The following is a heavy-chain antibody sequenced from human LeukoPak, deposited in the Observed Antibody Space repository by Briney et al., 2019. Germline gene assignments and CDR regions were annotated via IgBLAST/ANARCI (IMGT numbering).Heavy chain of an antibody. Sequence: PGGSLRLSCAASGFTFSSYAMHWVRQAPGKGLEWVAVISYDGSNKYYADSVKGRFTISRDNSKNTLYLQMNSLRAEDTAVYYCARDTEPLHCSSTSCYPGYFQHWGQGTLVTVSS. J-gene: IGHJ1*01. V-gene: IGHV3-30*01. CDR2: ISYDGSNK. D-gene: IGHD2-2*01. CDR1: GFTFSSYA. CDR3: ARDTEPLHCSSTSCYPGYFQH.